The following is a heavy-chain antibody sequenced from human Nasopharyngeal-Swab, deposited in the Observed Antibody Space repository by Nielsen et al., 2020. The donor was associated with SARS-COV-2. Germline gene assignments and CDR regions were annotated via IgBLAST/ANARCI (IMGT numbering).Heavy chain of an antibody. V-gene: IGHV3-21*04. J-gene: IGHJ3*02. D-gene: IGHD6-13*01. CDR1: GFTFSSYS. CDR2: ISSSSSYI. CDR3: ARDDLPSIAAAGVDAFDI. Sequence: GESLKISCAASGFTFSSYSMNWVRQAPGKGLEWVSSISSSSSYIYYADSVKGRFTISRGNAKNSLYLQMNSLRAEDTAVYYCARDDLPSIAAAGVDAFDIWGQGTMVTVSS.